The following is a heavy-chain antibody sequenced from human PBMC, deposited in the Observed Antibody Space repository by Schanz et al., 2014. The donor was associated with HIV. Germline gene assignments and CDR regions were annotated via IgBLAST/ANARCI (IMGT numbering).Heavy chain of an antibody. CDR1: GYTFTNYG. D-gene: IGHD1-20*01. CDR2: INTYYDKT. V-gene: IGHV1-18*01. Sequence: QLPLVQSGAEVKKPGGSVMLSCKASGYTFTNYGISWVRQAPGQGLEWMGWINTYYDKTKYAEKFQDRVTMTADTSTSTAYMELRSLRSDDTAMYYCAREGDGASVTGTSDYWGQGTLVTVSS. J-gene: IGHJ4*02. CDR3: AREGDGASVTGTSDY.